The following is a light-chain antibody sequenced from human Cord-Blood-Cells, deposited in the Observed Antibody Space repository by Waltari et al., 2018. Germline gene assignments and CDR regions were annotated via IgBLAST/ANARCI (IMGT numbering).Light chain of an antibody. CDR2: YKSYSDK. J-gene: IGLJ1*01. Sequence: QAVLTQPSSLSASPGASASLTCTLRSGINVGTYRIYWYQQKPGSPPQYLLRYKSYSDKQQGSGVPSRFSGSKDASANAGILLISGLQSEDEADYYCMIWHSSAYVFGTGTKVTVL. CDR1: SGINVGTYR. V-gene: IGLV5-45*02. CDR3: MIWHSSAYV.